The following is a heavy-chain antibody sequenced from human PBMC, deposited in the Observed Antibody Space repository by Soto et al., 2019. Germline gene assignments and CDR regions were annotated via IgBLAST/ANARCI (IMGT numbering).Heavy chain of an antibody. J-gene: IGHJ4*02. D-gene: IGHD6-19*01. Sequence: EVQLLESGGGSVQPGGSLRLSCAASGFTFSSYAMSWVRQAPGKGLEWVSAISGTGSSTNYADSVEGRFTISRDNSKKTLYLQMSSLRAEDTAVYYCAKEGGIAVPGTHLDYWGQGPLVTVSS. V-gene: IGHV3-23*01. CDR3: AKEGGIAVPGTHLDY. CDR2: ISGTGSST. CDR1: GFTFSSYA.